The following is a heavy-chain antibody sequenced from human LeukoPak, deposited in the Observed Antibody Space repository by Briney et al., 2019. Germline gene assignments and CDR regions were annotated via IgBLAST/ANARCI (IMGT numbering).Heavy chain of an antibody. D-gene: IGHD6-13*01. CDR1: EFTLSLYH. CDR3: ARDRRGIAAAGHFDY. J-gene: IGHJ4*02. Sequence: GSLRLSCAASEFTLSLYHINWVRQAPGKGLEWIGYIYYSGSTNYNPSLKSRVTISVDTSKNQFSLKLSSVTAADTAVYYCARDRRGIAAAGHFDYWGQGTLVTVSS. CDR2: IYYSGST. V-gene: IGHV4-59*01.